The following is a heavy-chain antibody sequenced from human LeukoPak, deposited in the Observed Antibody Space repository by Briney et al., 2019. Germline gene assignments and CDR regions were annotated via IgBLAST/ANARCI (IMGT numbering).Heavy chain of an antibody. D-gene: IGHD4-11*01. V-gene: IGHV3-48*04. J-gene: IGHJ3*02. CDR2: ISSSGSTI. CDR3: AREMTTDDAFDI. Sequence: GGSLRLSCAASGFTFSSYAMSWVRQAPGKGLEWVSAISSSGSTIYYADSVKGRFTISRDNAKNSLYLQMNSLRAEDTAVYYCAREMTTDDAFDIWGQGTMVTVSS. CDR1: GFTFSSYA.